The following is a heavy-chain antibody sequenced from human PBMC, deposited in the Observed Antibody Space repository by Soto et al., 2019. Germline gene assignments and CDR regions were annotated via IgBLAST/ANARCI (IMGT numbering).Heavy chain of an antibody. V-gene: IGHV3-21*01. CDR1: GFTFSSYS. CDR3: ARDRDCSSTSCYISGVYYYYGMDV. D-gene: IGHD2-2*02. CDR2: ISSSSSYI. J-gene: IGHJ6*02. Sequence: LRLSCAASGFTFSSYSMNWVRQAPGKGLEWVSSISSSSSYIYYADSVKGRFTISRDNAKNSLYLQMNSLRAEDTAVYYCARDRDCSSTSCYISGVYYYYGMDVWGQGTTVTVSS.